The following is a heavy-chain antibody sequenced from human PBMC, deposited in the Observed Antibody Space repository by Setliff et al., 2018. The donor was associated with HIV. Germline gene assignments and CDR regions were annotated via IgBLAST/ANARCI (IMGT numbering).Heavy chain of an antibody. CDR2: IHSNGNT. CDR3: GRGRKAVGDWFDT. D-gene: IGHD1-26*01. CDR1: GGSINYYY. Sequence: SETLSLTCTVSGGSINYYYWNWIRQPAGKGLEWLGRIHSNGNTNFNPSLKSRINMSVDMSKNQVSMKLTSVTAADTALYYCGRGRKAVGDWFDTWGQGIQVTVSS. J-gene: IGHJ5*02. V-gene: IGHV4-4*07.